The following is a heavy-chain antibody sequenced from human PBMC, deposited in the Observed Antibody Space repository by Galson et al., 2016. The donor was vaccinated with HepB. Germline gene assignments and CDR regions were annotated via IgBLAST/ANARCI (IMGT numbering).Heavy chain of an antibody. Sequence: PALVKPTQTLTLTCTFSGFSLRTSGLGVGWFRQPPGKALEWLSLIFWDDDKLYSPSLRSRLSISKDTSKNQVVLTMTNMDPVDTATYYCAHILKGGYTDPWGQGTLVIVSS. CDR1: GFSLRTSGLG. CDR2: IFWDDDK. V-gene: IGHV2-5*02. CDR3: AHILKGGYTDP. J-gene: IGHJ5*02. D-gene: IGHD3-16*02.